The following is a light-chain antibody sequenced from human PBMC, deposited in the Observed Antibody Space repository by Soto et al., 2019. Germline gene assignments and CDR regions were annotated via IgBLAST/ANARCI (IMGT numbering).Light chain of an antibody. V-gene: IGLV1-51*02. Sequence: QSVLTQPPSVSAAPGQKVTISCSGSSSNIGNNYVFWYQQLPGTAPKLLISGNDQRPSGIPDRFSGSKSGTSATLGITGLQTGDEADYYCGTWDSGLSYHVFGSGTKVTVL. CDR2: GND. J-gene: IGLJ1*01. CDR3: GTWDSGLSYHV. CDR1: SSNIGNNY.